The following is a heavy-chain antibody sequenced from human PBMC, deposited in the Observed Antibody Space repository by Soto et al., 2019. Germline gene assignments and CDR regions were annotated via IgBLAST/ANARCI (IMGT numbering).Heavy chain of an antibody. CDR1: GGSFSSGDYY. Sequence: LSLTCTVSGGSFSSGDYYWSWIRQPPGKGLEWIGYIYYSGSTYYNPSLKSRVTISVDTSKNQFSLKLSSVAAADTAVYYCARVAGYSYGFVFDYWGQGTLVTVSS. CDR2: IYYSGST. J-gene: IGHJ4*02. V-gene: IGHV4-30-4*01. CDR3: ARVAGYSYGFVFDY. D-gene: IGHD5-18*01.